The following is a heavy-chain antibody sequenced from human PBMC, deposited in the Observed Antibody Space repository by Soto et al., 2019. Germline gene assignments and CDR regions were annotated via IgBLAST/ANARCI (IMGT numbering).Heavy chain of an antibody. V-gene: IGHV4-59*01. CDR2: IYYDGST. J-gene: IGHJ4*02. CDR3: ARHWGHYDILTGYYNYFDY. Sequence: SGTLSLTCTVSGGSISTYYWSWIRQPPGKGLEWIGYIYYDGSTSYNPSLRSRVTISVDTSKNQFSLILSSVTSADTAVYYCARHWGHYDILTGYYNYFDYWGQGTLVTVSS. CDR1: GGSISTYY. D-gene: IGHD3-9*01.